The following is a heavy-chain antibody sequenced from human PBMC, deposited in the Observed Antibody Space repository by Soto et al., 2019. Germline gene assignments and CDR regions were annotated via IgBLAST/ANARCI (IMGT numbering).Heavy chain of an antibody. J-gene: IGHJ6*02. CDR3: ARCRYYGSGSYYNFYYYYYYGMDV. Sequence: QVQLVQSGAEVKKPGASVKVSCKASGYTFTSYYMHWVRQAPGQGLEWMGIINPSGGSTSYAQKFQGRLTMTRDTSTSTVYMELSSLRSEDTAVSYCARCRYYGSGSYYNFYYYYYYGMDVWGQGTTVTVSS. CDR1: GYTFTSYY. CDR2: INPSGGST. D-gene: IGHD3-10*01. V-gene: IGHV1-46*01.